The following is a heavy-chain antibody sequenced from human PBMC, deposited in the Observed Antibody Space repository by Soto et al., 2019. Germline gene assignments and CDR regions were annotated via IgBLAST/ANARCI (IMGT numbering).Heavy chain of an antibody. CDR2: IYYSGST. Sequence: QVQLQESGPGLVKPSQTLSLTCTVSGGSISSGGYYWSWIRQHPGKGLEWIGYIYYSGSTYYNPSLKVRVTISVDTSKNQFSLKLSSVTAADTAVYYCAREGSSSWYFDYWGQGTLVTVSS. J-gene: IGHJ4*02. D-gene: IGHD6-13*01. V-gene: IGHV4-31*03. CDR3: AREGSSSWYFDY. CDR1: GGSISSGGYY.